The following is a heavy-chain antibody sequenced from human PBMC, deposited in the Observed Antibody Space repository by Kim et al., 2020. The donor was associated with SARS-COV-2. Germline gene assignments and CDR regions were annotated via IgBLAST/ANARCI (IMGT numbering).Heavy chain of an antibody. CDR2: ISYDGSNK. J-gene: IGHJ3*02. Sequence: GGSLRLSCAASGFTFSSYAMHWVRQAPGKGLEWVAVISYDGSNKYYADSVKGRFTISRDNSKNTLYLQMNSLRAEDTAVYYCARSVAMTFDIWGQGTMVTVSS. CDR3: ARSVAMTFDI. CDR1: GFTFSSYA. D-gene: IGHD5-12*01. V-gene: IGHV3-30*04.